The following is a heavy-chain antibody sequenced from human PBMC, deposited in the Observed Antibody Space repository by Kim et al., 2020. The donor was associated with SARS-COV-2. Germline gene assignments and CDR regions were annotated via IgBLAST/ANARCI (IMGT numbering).Heavy chain of an antibody. CDR2: ISGSGGST. Sequence: GGSLRLSCAASGFTFSSYAMSWVRQAPGKGLEWVSAISGSGGSTYYADSVKGRFTISRDNSKNTLYLQMNSLRAEDTAVYYCAKFPTAYYYDRSVAFDIWGQGTMVTVSS. V-gene: IGHV3-23*01. D-gene: IGHD3-22*01. CDR3: AKFPTAYYYDRSVAFDI. CDR1: GFTFSSYA. J-gene: IGHJ3*02.